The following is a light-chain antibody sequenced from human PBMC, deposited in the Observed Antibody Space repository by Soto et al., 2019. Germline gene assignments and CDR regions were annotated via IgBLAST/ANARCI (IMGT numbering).Light chain of an antibody. J-gene: IGKJ1*01. CDR1: QTISSW. Sequence: DIQMTQSPSTLSGSVGDRVTITCRASQTISSWLAWYQQKPGKAPKLLIYKASTLKSGVPSRFSGSGSGTEFTRTICSLQPYDFATYYCQHDNSYSEAFSKGTKVDIK. CDR2: KAS. CDR3: QHDNSYSEA. V-gene: IGKV1-5*03.